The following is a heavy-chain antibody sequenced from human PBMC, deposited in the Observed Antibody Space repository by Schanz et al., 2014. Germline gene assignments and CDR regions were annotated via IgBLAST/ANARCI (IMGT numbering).Heavy chain of an antibody. D-gene: IGHD3-16*01. V-gene: IGHV3-30*03. CDR1: GFTFSNYG. CDR3: TRDRGALINHNDALDL. J-gene: IGHJ3*01. Sequence: QVQLVESGGGVVRPGRSLRLSCAASGFTFSNYGMHWVRQAPGKGLEWVAVTSTDGTKTYYAASVRGRFTISRDNSKNPVYLQMNSLRSEDMAVYYCTRDRGALINHNDALDLWGQGTMVSVSS. CDR2: TSTDGTKT.